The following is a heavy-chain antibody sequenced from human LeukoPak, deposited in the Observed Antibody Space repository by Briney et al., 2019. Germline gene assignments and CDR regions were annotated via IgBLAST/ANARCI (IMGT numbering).Heavy chain of an antibody. J-gene: IGHJ4*02. Sequence: SETLSLTCTVSGGSISSSSYYWGWIRQPPGKGLEWIGSIYYSGSTYYNPSLKSRVTISVDTSKNQFSLKLSSVTAAATAVYYCARHGLLGYCSGGSCYEGGGGFDYWGQGTLVTVSS. CDR3: ARHGLLGYCSGGSCYEGGGGFDY. CDR1: GGSISSSSYY. D-gene: IGHD2-15*01. CDR2: IYYSGST. V-gene: IGHV4-39*01.